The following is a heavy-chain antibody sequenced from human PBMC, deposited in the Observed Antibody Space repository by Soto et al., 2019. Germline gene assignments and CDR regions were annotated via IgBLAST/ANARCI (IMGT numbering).Heavy chain of an antibody. D-gene: IGHD6-13*01. CDR2: IYYSGST. Sequence: SETLSLTCTFSGGSISSGGYYWSWIRQHPGKGLEWIGYIYYSGSTYYNPSLKSRVTISVDTSKNQFSLKLSSVTAADTAVYYCARDRRGAAAGTKWLDYYKAMDFCGPGTTVTGFS. J-gene: IGHJ6*02. CDR1: GGSISSGGYY. V-gene: IGHV4-31*03. CDR3: ARDRRGAAAGTKWLDYYKAMDF.